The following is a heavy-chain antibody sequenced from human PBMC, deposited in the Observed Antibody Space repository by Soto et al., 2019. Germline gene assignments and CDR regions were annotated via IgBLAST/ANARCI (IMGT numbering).Heavy chain of an antibody. CDR3: AKDIEMATILRSNNDY. V-gene: IGHV3-30*18. J-gene: IGHJ4*02. Sequence: GGSLRLSCAASGFTFSSYGMHWVRQAPGKGLEWVAVISYDGSNKYYADSVKGRFTISRDNSKNTLYLQMNSLRAEDTAVYYCAKDIEMATILRSNNDYWGQGTLVTVSS. CDR2: ISYDGSNK. CDR1: GFTFSSYG. D-gene: IGHD5-12*01.